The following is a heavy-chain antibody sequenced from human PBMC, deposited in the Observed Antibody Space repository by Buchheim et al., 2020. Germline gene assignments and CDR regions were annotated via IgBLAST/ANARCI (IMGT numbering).Heavy chain of an antibody. D-gene: IGHD2-15*01. J-gene: IGHJ4*02. V-gene: IGHV3-30*18. CDR3: AKIIVTVGPIAYDY. CDR1: GFTFSSYG. CDR2: ISYDGSSK. Sequence: QVQLVESGGGVVQPGRSLRLSCAASGFTFSSYGMHWARQAPGKGLEWLAVISYDGSSKNYGDSVKGRFTISRDNSKNTVYLQMNSLRAEDTAVYYCAKIIVTVGPIAYDYWGQGTL.